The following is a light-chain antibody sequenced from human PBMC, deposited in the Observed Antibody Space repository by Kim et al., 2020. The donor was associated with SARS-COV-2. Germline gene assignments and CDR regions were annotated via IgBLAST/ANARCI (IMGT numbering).Light chain of an antibody. CDR1: QGISSW. CDR3: QQYDSYPRT. J-gene: IGKJ1*01. Sequence: DIQMTQSPSSLSASVGDRVTITCRASQGISSWLAWYQQKPEKAPKCLIYAASSLQSMVPSRFIGSGSGTEFTLTISNLQPEDFATYYCQQYDSYPRTFVPGTKVDIK. V-gene: IGKV1D-16*01. CDR2: AAS.